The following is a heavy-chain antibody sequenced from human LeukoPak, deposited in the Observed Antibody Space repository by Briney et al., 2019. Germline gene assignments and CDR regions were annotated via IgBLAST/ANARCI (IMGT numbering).Heavy chain of an antibody. CDR2: ISGSGGST. CDR1: GFTFSSYG. CDR3: AKGAHWRGATNPIDY. J-gene: IGHJ4*02. Sequence: GGSLRLSCAASGFTFSSYGMSWVRQAPGKGLEWVSAISGSGGSTYYADSVKGRFTISRVNSKNTLYLQMNSLRAEDTAVYYCAKGAHWRGATNPIDYWGQGTLVTVSS. V-gene: IGHV3-23*01. D-gene: IGHD1-26*01.